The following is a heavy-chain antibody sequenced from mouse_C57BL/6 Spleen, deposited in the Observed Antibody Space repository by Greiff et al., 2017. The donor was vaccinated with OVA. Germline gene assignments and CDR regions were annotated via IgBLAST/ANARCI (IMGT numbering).Heavy chain of an antibody. J-gene: IGHJ2*01. D-gene: IGHD1-1*01. CDR1: GYTFTSYW. V-gene: IGHV1-53*01. Sequence: QVQLQQPGTELVKPGASVKLSCKASGYTFTSYWMHWVKQRPGQGLEWIGNINPSNGGTNYNEKFKSKATLTVDKSSSTAYMQLSSLTSEDAAVYYSARGTTVVPYFDYWGQGTTLTVSS. CDR3: ARGTTVVPYFDY. CDR2: INPSNGGT.